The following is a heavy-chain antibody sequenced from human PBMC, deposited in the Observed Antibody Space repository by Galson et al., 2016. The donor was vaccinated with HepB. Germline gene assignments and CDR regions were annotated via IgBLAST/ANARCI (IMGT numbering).Heavy chain of an antibody. CDR2: INHSGSA. D-gene: IGHD3-10*01. V-gene: IGHV4-34*01. J-gene: IGHJ5*02. CDR3: ARVRVTSLSMVRGVIDP. CDR1: GGSFSDYY. Sequence: ETLSLTCAVYGGSFSDYYWNWIRQSPGKGLEWIGEINHSGSAHYNPSLRSRLTISRDVSKSQFSLKLTSVTAADSAVYYCARVRVTSLSMVRGVIDPWGQGTAVIVSS.